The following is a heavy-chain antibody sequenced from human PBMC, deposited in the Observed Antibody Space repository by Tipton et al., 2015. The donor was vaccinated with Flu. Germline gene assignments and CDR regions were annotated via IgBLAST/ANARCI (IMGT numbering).Heavy chain of an antibody. Sequence: SLRLSCAASGFTFSSYEMNWVRQAPGKGLEWVSYISSSGSTIYYADSVKGRFTISRGSAKNSLYLQMNSLRAEDTAVYYCARDRGTYRPYYFDYWGQGTLVTVSS. CDR3: ARDRGTYRPYYFDY. CDR1: GFTFSSYE. J-gene: IGHJ4*02. D-gene: IGHD1-1*01. CDR2: ISSSGSTI. V-gene: IGHV3-48*03.